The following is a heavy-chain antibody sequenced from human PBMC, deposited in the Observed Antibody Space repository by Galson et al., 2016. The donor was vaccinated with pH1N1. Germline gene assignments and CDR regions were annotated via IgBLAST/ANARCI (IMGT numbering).Heavy chain of an antibody. CDR2: ISYDENSK. J-gene: IGHJ4*02. Sequence: SLRLSCAASGFTFSSSGIHWVRQAPGKGLEWVALISYDENSKYYVDSVKGRFTISRDNSKSTVHLQMNSLRAEDTAVYYCAKGIDFDDFKLHYWGQGTLVTVSS. CDR3: AKGIDFDDFKLHY. D-gene: IGHD3/OR15-3a*01. V-gene: IGHV3-33*06. CDR1: GFTFSSSG.